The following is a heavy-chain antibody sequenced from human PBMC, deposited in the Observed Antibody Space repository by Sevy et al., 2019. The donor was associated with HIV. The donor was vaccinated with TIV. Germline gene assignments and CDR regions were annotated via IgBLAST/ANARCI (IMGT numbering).Heavy chain of an antibody. CDR2: IYSSGST. CDR1: GGSINSYY. D-gene: IGHD3-10*01. Sequence: SETLSLTCTVSGGSINSYYWTWIREPPGKGLEWIGYIYSSGSTYYNPSLKTGVTISVDTSKNQFSLELSSVTAADTAVYYYARTPSRTGGVDYWGQGTLVTVSS. CDR3: ARTPSRTGGVDY. J-gene: IGHJ4*02. V-gene: IGHV4-59*13.